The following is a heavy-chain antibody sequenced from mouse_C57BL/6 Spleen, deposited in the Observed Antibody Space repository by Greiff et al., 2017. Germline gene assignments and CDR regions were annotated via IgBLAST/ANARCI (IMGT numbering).Heavy chain of an antibody. CDR2: ISSGGSYT. V-gene: IGHV5-6*01. D-gene: IGHD2-5*01. CDR1: GFTFSSYG. Sequence: EVKLVESGGDLVKPGGSLKLSCAASGFTFSSYGMSWVRQTPDKRLEWVATISSGGSYTYYPDSVKGRFTISRDNAKNTLYLQMSSLKSEDTAMYYCARHDYSNYGYWYFDVWGTGTTVTVSS. CDR3: ARHDYSNYGYWYFDV. J-gene: IGHJ1*03.